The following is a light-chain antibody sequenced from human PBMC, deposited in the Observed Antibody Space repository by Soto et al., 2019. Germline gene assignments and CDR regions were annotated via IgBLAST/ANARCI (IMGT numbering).Light chain of an antibody. V-gene: IGKV1-27*01. J-gene: IGKJ1*01. Sequence: DIQMTQSPSSLSASVGDRVTITCRASQGISNYLAWYQQKPGTVPKLLISAASTLQTGVPSRFSGGGSGKEFTLTISSLQPDDFATYYCQQYNSYSWTFGQGTKVDI. CDR3: QQYNSYSWT. CDR2: AAS. CDR1: QGISNY.